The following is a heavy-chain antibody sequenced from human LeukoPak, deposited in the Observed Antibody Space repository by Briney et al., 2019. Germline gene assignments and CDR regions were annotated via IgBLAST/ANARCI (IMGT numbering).Heavy chain of an antibody. D-gene: IGHD1-26*01. CDR1: GFTFSSYA. CDR3: ARDGGGSSKGILDY. V-gene: IGHV3-30-3*01. CDR2: ISYDGSNK. Sequence: GGSLRLSCAASGFTFSSYAMHWVRQAPGKGLEWVAVISYDGSNKYYADSVKGRFTISRDNSKNTLYLQMNSLRAEDTAVYYCARDGGGSSKGILDYWGQGTLVTVSS. J-gene: IGHJ4*02.